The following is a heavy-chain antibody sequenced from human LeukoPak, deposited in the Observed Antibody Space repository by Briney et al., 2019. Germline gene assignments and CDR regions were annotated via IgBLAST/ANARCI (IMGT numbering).Heavy chain of an antibody. V-gene: IGHV3-7*01. J-gene: IGHJ4*02. CDR3: ARDFRNAGDY. CDR1: GFTFTTYW. Sequence: GGSLRLSCAASGFTFTTYWINWVRQAPGKGLEWVAVINQDGSEKYYVDSVKGRFTISRDNAKNSLYLQMNSLRAEDTAVYYCARDFRNAGDYWGQGALVTVSS. CDR2: INQDGSEK. D-gene: IGHD1-14*01.